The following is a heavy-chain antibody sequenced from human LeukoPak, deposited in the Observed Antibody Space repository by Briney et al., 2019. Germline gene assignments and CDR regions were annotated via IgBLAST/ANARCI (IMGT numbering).Heavy chain of an antibody. Sequence: SETLSLTCTVSGGSISSNNYYWGWIRQPPGKGLEWIGSIYYSGSTYYNPSLKSRVTISVDTSKNQFSLKLTSVTAADTAVYYCARVAVAARYYFDYWGQGTLVTVST. V-gene: IGHV4-39*01. D-gene: IGHD6-19*01. CDR1: GGSISSNNYY. CDR2: IYYSGST. CDR3: ARVAVAARYYFDY. J-gene: IGHJ4*02.